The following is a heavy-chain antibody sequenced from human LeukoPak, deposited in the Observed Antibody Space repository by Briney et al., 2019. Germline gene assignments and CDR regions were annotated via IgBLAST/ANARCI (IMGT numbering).Heavy chain of an antibody. V-gene: IGHV3-30*18. D-gene: IGHD3-10*01. CDR3: AKASGVPWADYAFDI. J-gene: IGHJ3*02. CDR1: GFTFSSYG. Sequence: GGSLRLSCAASGFTFSSYGMHWVRQAPGKGLEWVAVISYDGSNKYYADSVKGRFTISRDNSKNTLYLQMNSLRAEDTAVYYCAKASGVPWADYAFDIWGQGTMVTVSS. CDR2: ISYDGSNK.